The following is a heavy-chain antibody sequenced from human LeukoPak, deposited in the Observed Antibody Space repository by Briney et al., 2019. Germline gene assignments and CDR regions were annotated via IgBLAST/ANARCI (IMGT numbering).Heavy chain of an antibody. CDR3: AVVLRYFDWLLWHDAFDI. CDR1: GGSISSSSYY. Sequence: PSETLFLTCTVSGGSISSSSYYWGWIRQPPGKGLEWIGSIYYSGSTYYNPSLKSRVTISVDTSKNQFSLKLSSVTAADTAVYYCAVVLRYFDWLLWHDAFDIWGQGTMVTVSS. J-gene: IGHJ3*02. D-gene: IGHD3-9*01. V-gene: IGHV4-39*01. CDR2: IYYSGST.